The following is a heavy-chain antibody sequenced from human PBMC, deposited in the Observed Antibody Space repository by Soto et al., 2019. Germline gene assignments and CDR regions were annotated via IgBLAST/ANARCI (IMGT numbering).Heavy chain of an antibody. V-gene: IGHV1-69*13. D-gene: IGHD3-3*01. Sequence: SVKVSCKASGGTFSSYAISWVRQAPGQGLEWMGGIIPIFGTANYAQKFQGRVTITADESTSTAYMELSSLRSEDTAVYYCARDKGSYDFWSGYSIGPYGMDVWGQGTTVTVSS. CDR2: IIPIFGTA. J-gene: IGHJ6*02. CDR3: ARDKGSYDFWSGYSIGPYGMDV. CDR1: GGTFSSYA.